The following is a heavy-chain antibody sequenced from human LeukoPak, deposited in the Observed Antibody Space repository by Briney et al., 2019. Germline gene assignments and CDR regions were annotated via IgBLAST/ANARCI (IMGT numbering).Heavy chain of an antibody. D-gene: IGHD6-13*01. CDR1: GYTFTSYG. V-gene: IGHV1-18*01. Sequence: ASVKVSCKASGYTFTSYGISWVRQAPRQGLEWMGWIIAYNGNTNYAQKLQGRVTMTTDTSTSTAYMELRSLRSDDTAVYYCARDPFSQAAAGSLIIFDYWGQGTLVTVSS. CDR3: ARDPFSQAAAGSLIIFDY. CDR2: IIAYNGNT. J-gene: IGHJ4*02.